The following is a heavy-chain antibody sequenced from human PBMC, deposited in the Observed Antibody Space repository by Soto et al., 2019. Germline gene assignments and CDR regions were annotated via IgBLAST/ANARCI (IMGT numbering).Heavy chain of an antibody. CDR2: IYYSGST. J-gene: IGHJ6*02. CDR1: GGSISSGGYY. V-gene: IGHV4-31*03. Sequence: SETLSLTCTVSGGSISSGGYYWSWIRQHPGKGLEWIGYIYYSGSTYYNPSLKSRVTISVDTSKNQFSLKLSSVTAADTAVYYCARVHPWFGEAGNYYGMDVWGQGTTVTVSS. CDR3: ARVHPWFGEAGNYYGMDV. D-gene: IGHD3-10*01.